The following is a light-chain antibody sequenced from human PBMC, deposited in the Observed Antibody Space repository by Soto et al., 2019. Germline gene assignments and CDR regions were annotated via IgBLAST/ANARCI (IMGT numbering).Light chain of an antibody. Sequence: QPVLTQSPSASASLGASVKLTCTLSSGHSSYAIAWHQQQPEKGPRYLMKLNSDGSHSKGEGIPDRFSGSSSGAERYLTISSLQSEDEADYDCQTWGTGIQVFGGGTKVTVL. J-gene: IGLJ2*01. CDR3: QTWGTGIQV. CDR1: SGHSSYA. CDR2: LNSDGSH. V-gene: IGLV4-69*01.